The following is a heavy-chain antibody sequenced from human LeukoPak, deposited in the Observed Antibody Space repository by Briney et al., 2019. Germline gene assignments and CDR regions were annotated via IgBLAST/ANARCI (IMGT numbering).Heavy chain of an antibody. CDR1: GFSYNTYE. V-gene: IGHV3-48*03. Sequence: GGSLRLSCAASGFSYNTYEMNWVRQAPGKGLEWISYVASSGTTKYYADSVQGRFTISRDNAKNSLYLQMNSLRVEDTAVYYCARGGWHYVFNYWGQGTLVTVSS. J-gene: IGHJ4*02. CDR2: VASSGTTK. D-gene: IGHD6-19*01. CDR3: ARGGWHYVFNY.